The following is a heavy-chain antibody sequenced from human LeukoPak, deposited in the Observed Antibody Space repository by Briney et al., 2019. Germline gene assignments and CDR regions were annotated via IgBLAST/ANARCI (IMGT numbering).Heavy chain of an antibody. CDR3: ARGDAGGATYSY. CDR2: INHSGST. J-gene: IGHJ4*02. V-gene: IGHV4-34*01. Sequence: PSETLSLTCAVYGGSFSGYYWSWIRLPPGKGLEWIGEINHSGSTNYNPSLKSRVTISVDTSKNQFSLKLSSVTAADTAVYYCARGDAGGATYSYWGQGTLVTVSS. D-gene: IGHD1-26*01. CDR1: GGSFSGYY.